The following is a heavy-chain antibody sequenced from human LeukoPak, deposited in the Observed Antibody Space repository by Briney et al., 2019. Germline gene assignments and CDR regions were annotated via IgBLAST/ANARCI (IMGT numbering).Heavy chain of an antibody. Sequence: GGSLRLSCAASGFTFSSYGMSWVRQAPGKGLEWVSAISGSGGSTYYADSVKGRFTISRDNSKNTLYLQMYSLRAEDTAVYYCARSWSSGYWFPATASFDYWGQGTLVTVSS. V-gene: IGHV3-23*01. CDR2: ISGSGGST. CDR1: GFTFSSYG. CDR3: ARSWSSGYWFPATASFDY. J-gene: IGHJ4*02. D-gene: IGHD3-22*01.